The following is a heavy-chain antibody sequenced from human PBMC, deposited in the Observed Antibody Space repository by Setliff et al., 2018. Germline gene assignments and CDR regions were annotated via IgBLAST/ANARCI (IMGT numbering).Heavy chain of an antibody. CDR3: ARDFPTVVTPKEYFDL. V-gene: IGHV1-18*01. D-gene: IGHD4-17*01. Sequence: ASVKVSCKASGYSFTSYGISWVRQAPGQGLEWMGWISAKNGNRNHAQKLQGRVTMTTDTSTSTAYMELRSLRSDDTAVYYCARDFPTVVTPKEYFDLWGRGTLVTVSS. CDR1: GYSFTSYG. CDR2: ISAKNGNR. J-gene: IGHJ2*01.